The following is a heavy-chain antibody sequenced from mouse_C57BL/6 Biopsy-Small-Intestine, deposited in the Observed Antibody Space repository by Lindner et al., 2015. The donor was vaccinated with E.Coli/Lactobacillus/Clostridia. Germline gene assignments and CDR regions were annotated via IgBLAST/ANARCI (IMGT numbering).Heavy chain of an antibody. Sequence: VQLQESGAELVKPGASVKLSCKASGYTFTEYTIHWAKQRSGQGLEWIGWFYPGSGSMKYNEKFKDKATLTADKSSSTVYMELTRLTSEDSAVYFCARKDDSSGSFAYWGQGTLVTVSA. D-gene: IGHD3-2*02. V-gene: IGHV1-62-2*01. CDR2: FYPGSGSM. CDR3: ARKDDSSGSFAY. J-gene: IGHJ3*01. CDR1: GYTFTEYT.